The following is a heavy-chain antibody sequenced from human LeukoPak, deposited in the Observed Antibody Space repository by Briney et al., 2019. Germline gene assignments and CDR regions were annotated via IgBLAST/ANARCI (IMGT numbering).Heavy chain of an antibody. CDR2: ISGDTSAI. CDR3: ARDYVYSCDH. CDR1: GVTFSSYS. D-gene: IGHD3-16*01. V-gene: IGHV3-48*01. J-gene: IGHJ4*02. Sequence: GGALRLSCAASGVTFSSYSMNWVRQAPGKGLECGSYISGDTSAIYYAASVKGRFTISRENDTNSVYLQMNSLRAEDTALYYCARDYVYSCDHWGQGILVTVSS.